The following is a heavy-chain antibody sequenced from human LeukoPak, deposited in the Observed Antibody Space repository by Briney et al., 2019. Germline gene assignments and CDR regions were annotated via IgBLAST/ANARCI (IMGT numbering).Heavy chain of an antibody. V-gene: IGHV4-39*01. CDR3: ASKSTAWTIDY. Sequence: SETLSLTCTVSGGSISSSSYCWGWIRQTPGKGLELIGTMYYSGSTNYNPSLKSRVTLSIDTPKNQFSLRLSSVTAADTAVYYCASKSTAWTIDYWGQGTLVTVSS. D-gene: IGHD3/OR15-3a*01. CDR1: GGSISSSSYC. CDR2: MYYSGST. J-gene: IGHJ4*02.